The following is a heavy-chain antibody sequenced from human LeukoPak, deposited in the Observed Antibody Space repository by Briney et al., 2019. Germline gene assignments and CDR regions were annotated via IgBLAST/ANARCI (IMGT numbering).Heavy chain of an antibody. J-gene: IGHJ4*02. CDR3: ARTRGSGWYGATFDY. Sequence: GGSLRLSCVASGFTVSSNYMSWVRQPPGKGLEWVSVIYIGGRTLNADSEKDRFTISRDNSKNTVYLQMNSLRVEDTAVYYCARTRGSGWYGATFDYWGQGTLVTVSS. D-gene: IGHD6-19*01. V-gene: IGHV3-66*01. CDR1: GFTVSSNY. CDR2: IYIGGRT.